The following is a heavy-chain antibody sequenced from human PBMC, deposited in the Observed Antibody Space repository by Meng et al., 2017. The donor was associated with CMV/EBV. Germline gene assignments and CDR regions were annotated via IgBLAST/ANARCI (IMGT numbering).Heavy chain of an antibody. CDR1: GGSISSYY. CDR2: IYYSGST. J-gene: IGHJ6*02. V-gene: IGHV4-59*01. D-gene: IGHD6-13*01. CDR3: ARAAGSSWYRDYYYGMDV. Sequence: SETLSLTCTVSGGSISSYYWSWIRQPPGKGLEWIGYIYYSGSTNYNPSFKSRVTISVDTSKNQFSLKLSSVTAADTAVYYCARAAGSSWYRDYYYGMDVWGQGTTVTVSS.